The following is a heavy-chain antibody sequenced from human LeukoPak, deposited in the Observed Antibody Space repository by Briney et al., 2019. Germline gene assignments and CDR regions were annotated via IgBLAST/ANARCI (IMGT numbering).Heavy chain of an antibody. J-gene: IGHJ4*02. CDR1: GFTFSSYA. CDR2: ISYDGSNK. CDR3: ARDSSGYFDY. D-gene: IGHD3-22*01. Sequence: GGSLRLSCAASGFTFSSYAMHWVRQAPGKGLEWVAVISYDGSNKYYADSVKGRFTISRDNAKNSLYLQMNSLRAEDTAVYYCARDSSGYFDYWGQGTLVPVSS. V-gene: IGHV3-30-3*01.